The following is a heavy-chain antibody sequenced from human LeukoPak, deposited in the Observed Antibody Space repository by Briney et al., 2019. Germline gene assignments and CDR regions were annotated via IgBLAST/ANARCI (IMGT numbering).Heavy chain of an antibody. CDR2: ISPSGDIT. CDR3: VRDLDWGAFDV. J-gene: IGHJ3*01. Sequence: GGSLRLSCTASGFTFGDYTMSWIRQAPGKGLEWVSGISPSGDITYYADSVMGRFTISRDNRKSTVSLQMNSLRAEDTALYYCVRDLDWGAFDVWGQGRMVTVSS. D-gene: IGHD3/OR15-3a*01. V-gene: IGHV3-23*01. CDR1: GFTFGDYT.